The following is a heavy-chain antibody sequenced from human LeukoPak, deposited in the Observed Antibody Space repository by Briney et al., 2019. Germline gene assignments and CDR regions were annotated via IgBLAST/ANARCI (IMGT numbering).Heavy chain of an antibody. J-gene: IGHJ4*02. CDR1: GLTFSTYS. Sequence: GGSLRLSCAASGLTFSTYSMNWVRQAPGKGLEWVSSISSSSSYIYYADSVKGRFTISRDNAKNSLYLQMNSLRAEDTAVYYCARDPRAGSYSDYWGQGTLVTVSS. D-gene: IGHD1-26*01. CDR3: ARDPRAGSYSDY. CDR2: ISSSSSYI. V-gene: IGHV3-21*01.